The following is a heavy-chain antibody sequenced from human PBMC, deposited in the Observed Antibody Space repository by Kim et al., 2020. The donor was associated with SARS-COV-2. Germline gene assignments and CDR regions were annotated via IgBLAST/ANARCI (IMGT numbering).Heavy chain of an antibody. V-gene: IGHV3-11*05. J-gene: IGHJ6*02. CDR3: ARGLETGTKTKAGDV. Sequence: DSVKGRFTIFRDNDKNSLYLQMNSLRAEDTAVYYCARGLETGTKTKAGDVWGQGTTVTVSS. D-gene: IGHD1-1*01.